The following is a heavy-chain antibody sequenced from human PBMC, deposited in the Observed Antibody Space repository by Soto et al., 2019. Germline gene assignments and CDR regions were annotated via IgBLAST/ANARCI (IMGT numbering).Heavy chain of an antibody. CDR3: ATVDNDYGWVC. D-gene: IGHD3-10*01. V-gene: IGHV3-33*01. Sequence: QVQLVESGGGVVQPGTSLRLSCAASGSTFSNYGMHWVRQAPGKGLEWVAVGWDDGTTKFYPDSVKGRFTISRDNSNNTLYLQMNSLRVEVTAVYYCATVDNDYGWVCGGQGTLVSVSS. CDR2: GWDDGTTK. CDR1: GSTFSNYG. J-gene: IGHJ4*02.